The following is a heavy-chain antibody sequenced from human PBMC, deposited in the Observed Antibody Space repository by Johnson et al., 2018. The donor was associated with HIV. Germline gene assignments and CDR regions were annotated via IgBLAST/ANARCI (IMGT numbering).Heavy chain of an antibody. Sequence: VQLVESGGGLVKPGGSLRLSCAASGFTVSSNYMSWVRQAPGKGLEWVSVIDSGGTTYYADSVKGRFTISRDNSKNTLYLQMNSLRAEDTAVYYCAKVYYDSSGYGAFDIWGQGTMVTVSS. CDR3: AKVYYDSSGYGAFDI. D-gene: IGHD3-22*01. J-gene: IGHJ3*02. V-gene: IGHV3-66*02. CDR2: IDSGGTT. CDR1: GFTVSSNY.